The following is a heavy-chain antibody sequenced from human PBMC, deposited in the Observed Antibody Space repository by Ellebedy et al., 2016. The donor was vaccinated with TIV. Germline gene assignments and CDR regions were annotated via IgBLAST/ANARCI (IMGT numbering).Heavy chain of an antibody. D-gene: IGHD6-13*01. V-gene: IGHV3-23*01. J-gene: IGHJ4*02. CDR1: GFTFSSYA. CDR3: ARDAASGKTDY. CDR2: VNAGGIVI. Sequence: GASLKISCTASGFTFSSYAMSWVRQAPGKGLEWVAGVNAGGIVIAYADSVKGRFIISRDNSKNTLDLQMNSLRADDTALYYCARDAASGKTDYWGQGTLVTVSS.